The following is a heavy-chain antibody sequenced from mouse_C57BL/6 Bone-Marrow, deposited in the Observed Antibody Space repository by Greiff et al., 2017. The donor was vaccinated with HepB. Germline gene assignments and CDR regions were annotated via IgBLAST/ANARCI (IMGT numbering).Heavy chain of an antibody. CDR2: INPGSGGT. J-gene: IGHJ2*01. CDR3: ARTGYDYLYYFDY. D-gene: IGHD2-4*01. Sequence: VKLQESGAELVRPGTSVKVSCKASGYAFTNYLIEWVKQRPGQGLEWIGVINPGSGGTNYNEKFKGKATLTADKSSSTAYMQLSSLTSEDSAVYFCARTGYDYLYYFDYWGQGTTLTVSS. CDR1: GYAFTNYL. V-gene: IGHV1-54*01.